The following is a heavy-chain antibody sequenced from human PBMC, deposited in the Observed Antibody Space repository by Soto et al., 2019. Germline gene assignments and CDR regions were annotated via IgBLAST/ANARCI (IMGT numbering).Heavy chain of an antibody. V-gene: IGHV4-4*02. CDR1: GGSISSSYW. Sequence: QVQLQESGPGLVKPSGTLSLTCAVSGGSISSSYWWSWVRQPPGKGLEWIGEIYHSGSTNYNPSHKSLIPISVDKAKLQCSLKLSSVTAADTAVYFCARRRITMIVVVFDAFDIWGQGTMVTVSS. CDR3: ARRRITMIVVVFDAFDI. J-gene: IGHJ3*02. D-gene: IGHD3-22*01. CDR2: IYHSGST.